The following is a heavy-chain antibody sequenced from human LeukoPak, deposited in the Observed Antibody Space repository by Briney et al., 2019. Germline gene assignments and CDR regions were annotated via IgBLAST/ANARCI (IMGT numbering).Heavy chain of an antibody. CDR3: VKDFTNYYDSSGYLGS. J-gene: IGHJ5*01. CDR2: ISWNSGSM. CDR1: GFTFDKYA. D-gene: IGHD3-22*01. Sequence: PGRSLRLSCAASGFTFDKYAMRWVRQTPGKGLEWVSGISWNSGSMGYADSVKGRFNISRDNAKNSLHLQMDSLRIDDTALYYCVKDFTNYYDSSGYLGSWGQGTMVTVSS. V-gene: IGHV3-9*01.